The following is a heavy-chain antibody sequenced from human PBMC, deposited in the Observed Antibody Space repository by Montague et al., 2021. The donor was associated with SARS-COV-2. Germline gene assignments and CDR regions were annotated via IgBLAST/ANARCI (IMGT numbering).Heavy chain of an antibody. V-gene: IGHV1-18*01. Sequence: SVKVSCKASGYTFTNYGINWVRQAPGQGLEWMGWISAYNGNTNYAQNLQGRVTMTTDTSTSTAYMELRSLRSDDTAVYFCARDPTQGWGYSYSAMDVWDQGTTITVSS. CDR1: GYTFTNYG. CDR3: ARDPTQGWGYSYSAMDV. J-gene: IGHJ6*02. D-gene: IGHD3-16*01. CDR2: ISAYNGNT.